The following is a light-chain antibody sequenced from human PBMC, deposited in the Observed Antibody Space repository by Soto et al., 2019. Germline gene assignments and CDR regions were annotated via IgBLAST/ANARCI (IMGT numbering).Light chain of an antibody. Sequence: QSVLTQPASMSGSPGQSITISCTGTSSDIGRYNFVSWYQHHPGKAPKLIIYEATKRPSGVSYRFSGSKSGNTASLAITGLQAEDEGHYYCQSYDKRLTAYVFGTGTKVTV. CDR3: QSYDKRLTAYV. V-gene: IGLV2-14*01. CDR2: EAT. CDR1: SSDIGRYNF. J-gene: IGLJ1*01.